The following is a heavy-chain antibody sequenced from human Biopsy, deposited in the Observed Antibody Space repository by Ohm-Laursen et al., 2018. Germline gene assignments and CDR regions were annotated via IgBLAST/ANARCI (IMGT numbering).Heavy chain of an antibody. J-gene: IGHJ4*02. CDR3: ARDAEEFDSSGPRFDY. D-gene: IGHD3-22*01. CDR2: IWSDGNNK. CDR1: GFTFSRHG. Sequence: SLRLSCAASGFTFSRHGMHWVRQAPDKELEWVAVIWSDGNNKYYADSVKGRFTISRDTSRNTLYMQMNSLRVEDTALYYCARDAEEFDSSGPRFDYWGQGTLVTVSS. V-gene: IGHV3-33*01.